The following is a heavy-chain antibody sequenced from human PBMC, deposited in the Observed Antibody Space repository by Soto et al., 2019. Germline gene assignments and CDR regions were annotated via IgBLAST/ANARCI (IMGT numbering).Heavy chain of an antibody. CDR2: ISPYNDYT. D-gene: IGHD3-16*01. CDR1: GYTFIRYD. CDR3: ARGGYYDNSWGKLSHYGLDV. J-gene: IGHJ6*02. Sequence: QVQLAQSANEVKKPGASVRVSCKAAGYTFIRYDIAWVRQAPGQGLEWMGWISPYNDYTVYAQKFQGRVSMTADTSPXXXYXXLRGLKSDDTAVYYCARGGYYDNSWGKLSHYGLDVWGQGTSVSVSS. V-gene: IGHV1-18*01.